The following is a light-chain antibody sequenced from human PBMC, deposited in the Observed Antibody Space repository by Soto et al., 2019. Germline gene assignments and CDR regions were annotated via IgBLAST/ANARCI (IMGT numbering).Light chain of an antibody. CDR1: QSISSS. CDR2: KAS. CDR3: QQYMTYFRT. V-gene: IGKV1-5*03. J-gene: IGKJ1*01. Sequence: DIQMTQSPSTLSASAGDRVTISCRASQSISSSLAWYQQKPGKAPNLLIYKASTLESEVPSRFSGSGSGTEFTLTISSLQPEDFATYYCQQYMTYFRTFGQGTKVDIK.